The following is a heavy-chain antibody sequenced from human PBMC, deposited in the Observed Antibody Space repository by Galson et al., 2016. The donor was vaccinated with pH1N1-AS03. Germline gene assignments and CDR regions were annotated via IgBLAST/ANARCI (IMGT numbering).Heavy chain of an antibody. V-gene: IGHV3-7*01. CDR3: AGGRRGYSTGWGNYFDY. CDR2: IKKDGSER. D-gene: IGHD5-18*01. J-gene: IGHJ4*02. Sequence: SLRLSCAASGFTFSDEWMTWVRQAPGKGPEWVGVIKKDGSERYYAGSVEGRFTISRDKAKNSLYLQMNSLRAEDTAVYYCAGGRRGYSTGWGNYFDYWGQGTLVTVSS. CDR1: GFTFSDEW.